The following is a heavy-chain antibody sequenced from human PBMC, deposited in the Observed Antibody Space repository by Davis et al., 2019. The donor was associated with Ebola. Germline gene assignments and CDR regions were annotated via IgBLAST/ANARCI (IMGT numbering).Heavy chain of an antibody. CDR1: GGSISSYY. CDR2: INHSGST. Sequence: PSETLSLTCTVSGGSISSYYWSWIRQPPGKGLEWIGEINHSGSTNYNPSLKSRVTISVDTSKNQFSLKLSSVTAADTAVYYGARGTYYSSGDYWGQGTLVTVSS. J-gene: IGHJ4*02. CDR3: ARGTYYSSGDY. D-gene: IGHD6-19*01. V-gene: IGHV4-34*01.